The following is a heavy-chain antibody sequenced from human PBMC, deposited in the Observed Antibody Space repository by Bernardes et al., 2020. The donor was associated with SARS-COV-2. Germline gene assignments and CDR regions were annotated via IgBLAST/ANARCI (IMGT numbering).Heavy chain of an antibody. Sequence: GGSLRLSCVASGFTFSKNAMTWVRQVPGKGLEWVSAISAIGGSTYHAESVKGRFTISRDNSRNTLYLEMNSLRAEDTAVYYWSKNAKYSSSSMEVWGQGPTVNVS. CDR1: GFTFSKNA. V-gene: IGHV3-23*01. CDR2: ISAIGGST. J-gene: IGHJ6*02. CDR3: SKNAKYSSSSMEV. D-gene: IGHD6-6*01.